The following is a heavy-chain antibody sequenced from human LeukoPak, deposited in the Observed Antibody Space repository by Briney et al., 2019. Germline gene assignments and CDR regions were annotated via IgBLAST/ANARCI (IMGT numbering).Heavy chain of an antibody. CDR2: ISGSGSST. Sequence: PGGSLRLSCAASGFTFSSYAMNWVRQAPGKGLEWVSIISGSGSSTYYTDSVKGRFTISRDNSKNTLYLQMNSLRAEDTAVYYCAKRSRRYGGYDYFDYWGQGTLVTVSS. V-gene: IGHV3-23*01. CDR3: AKRSRRYGGYDYFDY. D-gene: IGHD3-22*01. CDR1: GFTFSSYA. J-gene: IGHJ4*02.